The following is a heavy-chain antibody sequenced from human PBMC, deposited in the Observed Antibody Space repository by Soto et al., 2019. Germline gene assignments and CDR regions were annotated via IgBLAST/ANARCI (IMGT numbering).Heavy chain of an antibody. CDR1: GGSISSGGYS. Sequence: QVQLQESGPGLVQPSQTLSLTCTVSGGSISSGGYSWSWIRQHPRKGLEGIGNIYYSGSTYYNPSPSLKSRVTISVDTSKQQSSLKLTSVPAADTAVYYSARHSGYRYENLFCGVDVWGQGKTVTAPS. V-gene: IGHV4-31*03. CDR3: ARHSGYRYENLFCGVDV. J-gene: IGHJ6*02. CDR2: IYYSGST. D-gene: IGHD5-18*01.